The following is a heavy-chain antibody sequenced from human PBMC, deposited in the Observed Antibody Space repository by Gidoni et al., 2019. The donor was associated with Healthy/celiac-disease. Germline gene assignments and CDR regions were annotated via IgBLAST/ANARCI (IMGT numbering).Heavy chain of an antibody. D-gene: IGHD6-13*01. J-gene: IGHJ6*02. CDR3: ASRENGIAAAGVKPYYYYGMDV. Sequence: QVQLQESGPGLVKPSETLSLTCTVSGGSISSYYWSWIRQPPGKGLEWIGYIYYSGSTNYNPSLKSRVTISVDTSKNQFSLKLSSVTAADTAVYYCASRENGIAAAGVKPYYYYGMDVWGQGTTVTVSS. CDR2: IYYSGST. V-gene: IGHV4-59*01. CDR1: GGSISSYY.